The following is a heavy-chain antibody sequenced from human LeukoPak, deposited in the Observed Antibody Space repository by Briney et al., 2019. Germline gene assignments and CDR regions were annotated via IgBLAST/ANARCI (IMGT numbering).Heavy chain of an antibody. D-gene: IGHD3-22*01. CDR1: GGSISSGDYY. CDR2: IKEDGSER. V-gene: IGHV3-7*03. CDR3: ARVDYDDAFDI. Sequence: ETLSLTCTVSGGSISSGDYYWSWIRQTPGKGLEWVASIKEDGSERQYVDSVKGRFTISRDNSKNTLYLQMNSLRAEDTAVYYCARVDYDDAFDIWGQGTMVTVSS. J-gene: IGHJ3*02.